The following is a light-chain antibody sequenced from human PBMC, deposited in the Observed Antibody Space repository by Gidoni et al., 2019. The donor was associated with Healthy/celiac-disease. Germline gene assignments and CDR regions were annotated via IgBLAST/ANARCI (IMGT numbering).Light chain of an antibody. V-gene: IGLV1-51*01. CDR2: DNN. Sequence: QSVLTQPPSVSAAPGQKVTISCSGSSSNNGHNYVSWYQQLPGTAPKLLIYDNNKRPSGIPDRFSGSKSGTSATLGITGLQTGDEADYYCGTWDSSLSAGVFGGGTKLTVL. CDR1: SSNNGHNY. CDR3: GTWDSSLSAGV. J-gene: IGLJ3*02.